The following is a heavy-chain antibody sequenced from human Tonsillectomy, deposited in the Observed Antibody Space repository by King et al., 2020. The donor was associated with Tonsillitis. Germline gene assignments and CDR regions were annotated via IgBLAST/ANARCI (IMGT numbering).Heavy chain of an antibody. CDR3: ARDSAVLTGDAYFDY. J-gene: IGHJ4*02. CDR1: GGSISRYY. D-gene: IGHD3-9*01. CDR2: IYYSGST. Sequence: QLQESGPGLVKPSETLSLTCTVSGGSISRYYWSWIRQPPGKGPEWIGYIYYSGSTNYNPSLKSRLTISVDTSKNQFSLKLSPVTAADTAVYYCARDSAVLTGDAYFDYWGQGTLVTVSS. V-gene: IGHV4-59*01.